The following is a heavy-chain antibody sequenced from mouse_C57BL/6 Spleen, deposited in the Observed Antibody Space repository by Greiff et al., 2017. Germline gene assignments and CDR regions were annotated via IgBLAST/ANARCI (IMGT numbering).Heavy chain of an antibody. CDR3: ARGPAYGSRGDWYFDV. V-gene: IGHV7-3*01. CDR2: IRNKANGYTT. J-gene: IGHJ1*03. D-gene: IGHD1-1*01. Sequence: EVKLMESGGGLVQPGGSLSLSCAASGFTFTDYYMSWVRQPPGKALEWLGFIRNKANGYTTEYSASVKGRFTISRDNSQSILYLQMNALRAEDSATYYCARGPAYGSRGDWYFDVWGTGTTVTVSS. CDR1: GFTFTDYY.